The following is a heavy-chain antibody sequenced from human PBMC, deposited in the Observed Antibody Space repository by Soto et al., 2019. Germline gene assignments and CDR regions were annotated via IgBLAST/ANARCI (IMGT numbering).Heavy chain of an antibody. CDR2: IKQDGSET. CDR1: GFTLSNYW. J-gene: IGHJ4*02. V-gene: IGHV3-7*01. CDR3: ARGWATVAGMGDN. Sequence: EVPLVESGGGLVQPGGSLRLSCVVSGFTLSNYWMSWVRQAPGKGLEWVANIKQDGSETYYVDSVKGRFTISRDNAKNSLYLQMTSLRGEDTAVYYCARGWATVAGMGDNWGQGTLVIVSS. D-gene: IGHD6-19*01.